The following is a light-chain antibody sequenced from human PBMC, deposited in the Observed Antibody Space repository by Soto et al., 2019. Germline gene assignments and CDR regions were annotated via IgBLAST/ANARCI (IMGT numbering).Light chain of an antibody. CDR1: QSVSSSY. CDR3: QQYSGSRT. V-gene: IGKV3-20*01. CDR2: GAS. Sequence: EIVLTQSPGTLSLSPGERATLSCRASQSVSSSYLAWYQQKPGQAPRLLIYGASRRATGTPDRFIVSGSGTDFTLTISRLEPEDFAVYYCQQYSGSRTFGQGTKVDIK. J-gene: IGKJ1*01.